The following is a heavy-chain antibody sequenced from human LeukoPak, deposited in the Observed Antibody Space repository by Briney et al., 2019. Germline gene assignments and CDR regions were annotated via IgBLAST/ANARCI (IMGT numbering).Heavy chain of an antibody. CDR3: ARGSSSSDAFDI. V-gene: IGHV3-23*01. Sequence: GGSLRLSCAASGFTFSSYAMSWVRQAPGKGLEWVSIISGSGDSAYSADSVKGRFTISRDNAKNSLYLQMNSLRAEDTAVYYCARGSSSSDAFDIWGQGTMVTVSS. J-gene: IGHJ3*02. CDR1: GFTFSSYA. D-gene: IGHD6-6*01. CDR2: ISGSGDSA.